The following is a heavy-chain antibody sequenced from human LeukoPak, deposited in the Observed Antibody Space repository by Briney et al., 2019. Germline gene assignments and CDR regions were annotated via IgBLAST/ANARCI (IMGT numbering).Heavy chain of an antibody. CDR2: INHSGRT. V-gene: IGHV4-34*01. Sequence: SETLSLTCAVYGGSFTGYYWSWIRQPPGKGLEWIGEINHSGRTNYNPSLKSRVTISVDTSKNQFSLKLSSVTAADTAVYYCARYSSGWYGQGDAFDIWGQGTMVTVSS. CDR3: ARYSSGWYGQGDAFDI. CDR1: GGSFTGYY. J-gene: IGHJ3*02. D-gene: IGHD6-19*01.